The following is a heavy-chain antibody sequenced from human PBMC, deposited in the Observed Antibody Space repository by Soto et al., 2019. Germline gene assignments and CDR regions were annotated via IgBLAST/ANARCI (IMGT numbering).Heavy chain of an antibody. CDR2: IYSGGVT. J-gene: IGHJ4*02. CDR1: GFTVSNNY. V-gene: IGHV3-66*01. Sequence: EVQLVESGGGLVQPGGSLRLSCAASGFTVSNNYMCWVRQAPGKGLEWVSLIYSGGVTHYADSVRGRFTISRDNSRNTLYLQMNSLRADDPAVYYCAKRGTTVTTSLWYWGQGTLVTVSS. CDR3: AKRGTTVTTSLWY. D-gene: IGHD4-17*01.